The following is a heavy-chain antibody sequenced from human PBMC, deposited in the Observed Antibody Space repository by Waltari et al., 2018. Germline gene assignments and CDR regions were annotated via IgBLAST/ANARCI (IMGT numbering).Heavy chain of an antibody. V-gene: IGHV3-7*01. CDR3: ARDEARSYYNF. CDR2: IKQDGSEE. J-gene: IGHJ1*01. D-gene: IGHD3-10*01. CDR1: GFTFSRFW. Sequence: EVQLVESGGGLVQPGESLRLSCAASGFTFSRFWMTWVRQAPGKGLQWVANIKQDGSEEYYVDSVKGRFTISRDNAKNSLFLQMNSLRVEDTAVYYCARDEARSYYNFWGQGTLVTVSS.